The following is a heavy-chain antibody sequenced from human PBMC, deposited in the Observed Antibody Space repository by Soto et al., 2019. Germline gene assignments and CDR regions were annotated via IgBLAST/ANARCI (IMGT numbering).Heavy chain of an antibody. CDR3: ARENYFDY. CDR2: IKPDGSDK. V-gene: IGHV3-7*01. CDR1: GFTFHNYW. J-gene: IGHJ4*02. Sequence: EVQLVESGGGLVQPGGSLRLSCAASGFTFHNYWMGWVRQTPDKGLEWGANIKPDGSDKYYVDSVKGRFTISRDNAKNSLYLQMNSLRAEDTAVYYCARENYFDYWGQGTLVIVSS.